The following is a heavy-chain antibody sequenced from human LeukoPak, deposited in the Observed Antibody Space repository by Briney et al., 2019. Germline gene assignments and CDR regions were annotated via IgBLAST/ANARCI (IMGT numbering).Heavy chain of an antibody. CDR3: ARDSRAAGYYYYGMDV. CDR2: ISGSGGST. CDR1: GFTFSSYA. Sequence: GGSLRLSCAASGFTFSSYAMSWVRQAPGKGLEWVSAISGSGGSTYYADSVKGRFTISRDNSKNTLYLQMNSLRAEDTAVYYCARDSRAAGYYYYGMDVWGQGTTVTVSS. V-gene: IGHV3-23*01. D-gene: IGHD6-13*01. J-gene: IGHJ6*02.